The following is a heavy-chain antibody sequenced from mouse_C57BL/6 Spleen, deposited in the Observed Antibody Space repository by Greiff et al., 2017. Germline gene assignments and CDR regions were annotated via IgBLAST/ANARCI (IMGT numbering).Heavy chain of an antibody. D-gene: IGHD2-3*01. J-gene: IGHJ3*01. V-gene: IGHV1-80*01. Sequence: VQLQQSGAELVKPGASVKISCKASGYAFSSYWLNWVKPRPGKGLVGIGQLYPGDGDNNYNRKFKGKATLTADKSYSTAYMQLSSRTSEDSAVYFCASSLSPGAGFGDWGQGTLVTVSA. CDR2: LYPGDGDN. CDR1: GYAFSSYW. CDR3: ASSLSPGAGFGD.